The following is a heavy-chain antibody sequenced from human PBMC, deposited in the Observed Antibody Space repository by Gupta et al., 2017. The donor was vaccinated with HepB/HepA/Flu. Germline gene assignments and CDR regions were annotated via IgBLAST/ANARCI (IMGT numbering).Heavy chain of an antibody. CDR3: AKNNAAADTGFDP. CDR2: NYYSGST. Sequence: QVQLQESGPGLVKPSETLSLPCTVSVASISTYYWSWLRQPPGKGLEWIGYNYYSGSTIYNPSLKSRVTISVDTSKNQFSLKLSSVTSADTAVYYCAKNNAAADTGFDPWGQGTLVTVSS. D-gene: IGHD6-13*01. CDR1: VASISTYY. J-gene: IGHJ5*02. V-gene: IGHV4-59*08.